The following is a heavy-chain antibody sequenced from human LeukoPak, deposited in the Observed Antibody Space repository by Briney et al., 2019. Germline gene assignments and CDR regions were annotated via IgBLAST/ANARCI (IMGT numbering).Heavy chain of an antibody. D-gene: IGHD3-3*01. Sequence: GGSLRLSCAASGFTFSSYEMNWVRQAPGKGLEWVSYISSSGSTIYYADSVEGRFTISRDNAKNSLYLQMNSLRAEDTAVYYCAREHYDFWSGYSTSFDYWGQGTLVTVSS. CDR3: AREHYDFWSGYSTSFDY. V-gene: IGHV3-48*03. CDR2: ISSSGSTI. CDR1: GFTFSSYE. J-gene: IGHJ4*02.